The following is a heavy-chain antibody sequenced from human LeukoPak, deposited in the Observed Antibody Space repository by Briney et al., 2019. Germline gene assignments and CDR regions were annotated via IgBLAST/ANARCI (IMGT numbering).Heavy chain of an antibody. V-gene: IGHV1-69-2*01. Sequence: ASVKMSCKASGYTFTDYYMHWVQQAPGKGLEWMGRVDPEDGETIYAEKYQGRVTITADTSTDTAYMELSSLRSEDTAVYYCATGPSGSYSYWGQGTLVTVSS. CDR1: GYTFTDYY. CDR2: VDPEDGET. CDR3: ATGPSGSYSY. D-gene: IGHD1-26*01. J-gene: IGHJ4*02.